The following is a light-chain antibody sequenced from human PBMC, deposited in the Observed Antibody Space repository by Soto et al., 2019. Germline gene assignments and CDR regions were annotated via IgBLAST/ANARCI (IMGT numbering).Light chain of an antibody. V-gene: IGKV1-5*03. CDR2: KAS. CDR1: QSISSW. CDR3: QQYKSYPLT. J-gene: IGKJ4*01. Sequence: DIQMTQSPSTLSASVGYRFTITCRASQSISSWLAWYQQKAGKAPNLLIYKASRLESGVPSRFSGSGSGTEFTLTISSVQPDDFATYYCQQYKSYPLTFGGGTKV.